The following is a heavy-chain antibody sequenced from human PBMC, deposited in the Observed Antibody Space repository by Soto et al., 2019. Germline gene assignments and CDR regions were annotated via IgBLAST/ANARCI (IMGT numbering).Heavy chain of an antibody. J-gene: IGHJ4*02. CDR1: GVTFISYG. V-gene: IGHV3-30*18. CDR2: ISYDGSNK. Sequence: GGFLRLSCAASGVTFISYGMHWVRQAPGKGLEWVEVISYDGSNKYYADSVKGRFTISRDNSKNTLYLQMNSLRAENTAVYYCAKAHYSRSSDVTSVWGQGTLVTVSS. CDR3: AKAHYSRSSDVTSV. D-gene: IGHD6-6*01.